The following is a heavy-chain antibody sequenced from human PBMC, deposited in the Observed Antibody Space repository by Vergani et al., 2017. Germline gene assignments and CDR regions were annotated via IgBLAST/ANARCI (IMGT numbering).Heavy chain of an antibody. CDR3: AKVGSSTSCPYGGGAFDV. D-gene: IGHD2-2*01. V-gene: IGHV3-23*01. CDR2: INNNGGST. Sequence: QLLESGGGLIQPGGSLRLSCAASGFTFNSYAMTWVRQAPGKGLEWVSGINNNGGSTYYADSVKGRFTISRDNSKNTLYLQMTDLRAEDTATYYCAKVGSSTSCPYGGGAFDVWGHGTMVTVSS. J-gene: IGHJ3*01. CDR1: GFTFNSYA.